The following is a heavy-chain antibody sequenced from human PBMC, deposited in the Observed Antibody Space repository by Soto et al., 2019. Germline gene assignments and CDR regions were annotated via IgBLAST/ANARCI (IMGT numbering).Heavy chain of an antibody. J-gene: IGHJ4*02. CDR2: INHSGST. CDR3: ARDGDLAADGTGFDY. D-gene: IGHD6-13*01. CDR1: GGSFSGYY. V-gene: IGHV4-34*01. Sequence: QVQLQQWGAGLLKPSETLSLTCAVYGGSFSGYYWSWIRQPPGKGLEWIGEINHSGSTNYNPSLKSRVSISVDPSKNQFSLKGSSVTAADTAVYYCARDGDLAADGTGFDYWGQGTLVTVSS.